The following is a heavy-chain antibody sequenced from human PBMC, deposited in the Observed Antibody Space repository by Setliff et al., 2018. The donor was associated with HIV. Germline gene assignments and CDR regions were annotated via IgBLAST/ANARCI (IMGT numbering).Heavy chain of an antibody. CDR1: GDSIVSDDSTSSHH. CDR2: TPYSGST. CDR3: VVYFGGNGGRGL. D-gene: IGHD2-15*01. Sequence: SETLSLTCRFSGDSIVSDDSTSSHHCSWIRQPPGRGLEWIGTTPYSGSTNYNPSLRSRVTISLDTSTNQFSLRLNSVTAADTAHYFCVVYFGGNGGRGLWGQGTLVTVTS. J-gene: IGHJ4*02. V-gene: IGHV4-59*11.